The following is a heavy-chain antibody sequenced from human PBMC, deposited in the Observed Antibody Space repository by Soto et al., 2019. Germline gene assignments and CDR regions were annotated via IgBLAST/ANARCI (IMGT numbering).Heavy chain of an antibody. V-gene: IGHV4-59*01. CDR2: IYYSGST. CDR1: GGSISSYY. CDR3: ARAFSAGSGSYSNEFNWFDP. D-gene: IGHD3-10*01. J-gene: IGHJ5*02. Sequence: SETLSLTCTVSGGSISSYYWSWIRQPPGKGLEWIGYIYYSGSTNYNPSLKSRVTISVDTSKNQFSLKLSSVTAADTAVYYCARAFSAGSGSYSNEFNWFDPWGQGTLVTVSS.